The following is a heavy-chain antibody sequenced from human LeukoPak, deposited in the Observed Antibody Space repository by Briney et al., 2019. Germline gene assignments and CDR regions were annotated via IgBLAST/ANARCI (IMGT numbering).Heavy chain of an antibody. CDR2: IYYSGST. CDR3: ARDWSLDY. Sequence: SETLSLTCTVSGGSISSGGYYWSWIRQHPGKGLEWIGYIYYSGSTSYNPSLRSRVTISVDTSKNQFSLKLSSVTAADTAVYYCARDWSLDYWGQGTLVTVSS. CDR1: GGSISSGGYY. J-gene: IGHJ4*02. V-gene: IGHV4-31*03.